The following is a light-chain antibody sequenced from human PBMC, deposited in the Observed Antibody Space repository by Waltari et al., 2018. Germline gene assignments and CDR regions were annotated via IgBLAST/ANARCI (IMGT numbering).Light chain of an antibody. V-gene: IGLV2-11*01. Sequence: QSALPQPRSVSGSPGQSVTISSTGTSSDVGGYNYVSWYQQHPGKAPKLMIYDVSKRPSGVPDRFSGSKSGNTASLTISGLQAEDEADYYCCSYAGSYSVVFGGGTKLTVL. CDR2: DVS. CDR1: SSDVGGYNY. J-gene: IGLJ2*01. CDR3: CSYAGSYSVV.